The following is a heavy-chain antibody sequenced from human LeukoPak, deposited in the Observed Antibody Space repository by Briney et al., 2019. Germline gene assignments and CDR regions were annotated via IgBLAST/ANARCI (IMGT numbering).Heavy chain of an antibody. D-gene: IGHD6-13*01. Sequence: GASVKVSCKASGYTFTSYGIGWVRQAPGQGLEWVGWISAYNGNTNSAQKLQGRVTMTRNTSISTAYMELSSLRSEDTAVYYCASLSSIAAGFDPWGQGTLVTVSS. CDR3: ASLSSIAAGFDP. J-gene: IGHJ5*02. CDR2: ISAYNGNT. CDR1: GYTFTSYG. V-gene: IGHV1-18*01.